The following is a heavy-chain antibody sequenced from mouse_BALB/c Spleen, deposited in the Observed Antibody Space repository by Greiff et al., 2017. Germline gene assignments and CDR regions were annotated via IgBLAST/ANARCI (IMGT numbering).Heavy chain of an antibody. J-gene: IGHJ3*01. CDR1: GYTFTSYW. D-gene: IGHD2-1*01. CDR2: INPSTGYT. CDR3: ARSPLYGNYAWFAY. V-gene: IGHV1-7*01. Sequence: VQLQQSGAELAKPGASVKMSCKASGYTFTSYWMHWVKQRPGQGLEWIGYINPSTGYTEYNQKFKDKATLTADKSSSTAYMQLSSLTSEDSAVYYCARSPLYGNYAWFAYWGQGTLVTVSA.